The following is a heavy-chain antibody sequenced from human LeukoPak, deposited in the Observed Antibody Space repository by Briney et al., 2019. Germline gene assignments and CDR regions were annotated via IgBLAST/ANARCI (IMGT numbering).Heavy chain of an antibody. J-gene: IGHJ4*02. D-gene: IGHD3-22*01. V-gene: IGHV3-15*01. Sequence: PGESLRLSCAASGFSLSNAWMSWVRQAPGKGLEWVGRIKTKTDGGTIDYAVPVKGRSTISRDDSKNMVYLLMNSLKTEDTAVYYCTTSYYDSSGFRAWGQGTLVTVSS. CDR3: TTSYYDSSGFRA. CDR2: IKTKTDGGTI. CDR1: GFSLSNAW.